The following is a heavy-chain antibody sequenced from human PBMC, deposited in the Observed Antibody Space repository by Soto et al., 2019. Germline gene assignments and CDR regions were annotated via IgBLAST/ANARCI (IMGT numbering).Heavy chain of an antibody. D-gene: IGHD3-22*01. CDR3: ARGRSEYYYDSSGYYPLYYYYGMDV. V-gene: IGHV3-21*01. Sequence: GGSLRLSCAASGFPFSSYSMNWVRQAPGKGLEWVSSISSSSSYIYYADSVKGRFTISRDNAKNSLYLQMNSLRAEDTAVYYCARGRSEYYYDSSGYYPLYYYYGMDVWGQGTTVTV. J-gene: IGHJ6*02. CDR2: ISSSSSYI. CDR1: GFPFSSYS.